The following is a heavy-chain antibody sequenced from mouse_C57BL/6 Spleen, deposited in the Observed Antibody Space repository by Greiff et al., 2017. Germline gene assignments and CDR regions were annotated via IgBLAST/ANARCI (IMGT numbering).Heavy chain of an antibody. V-gene: IGHV5-17*01. CDR1: GFTFSDYG. CDR2: ISRGSSTI. Sequence: EVKLMESGGGLVKPGGSLKLSCAASGFTFSDYGMHWVRQAPEKGLEWVAYISRGSSTIYYADTVQGRFTISRDNAKNTLFLQMTSLRSEDTAMCYCAKAYYNDPWFAYWGQGALVTVSA. J-gene: IGHJ3*01. D-gene: IGHD2-12*01. CDR3: AKAYYNDPWFAY.